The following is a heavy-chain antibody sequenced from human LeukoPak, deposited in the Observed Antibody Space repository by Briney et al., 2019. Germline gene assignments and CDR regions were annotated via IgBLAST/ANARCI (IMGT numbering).Heavy chain of an antibody. CDR3: AKGLIGAYGMDV. D-gene: IGHD3-3*01. Sequence: GRSLRLSCAASGFTFDDYAMHWVRQGPGKGLEWVSSISWSSGSIGYADSVKGRFTISRDNAKNSLYLQMNSLRDEDTALYYCAKGLIGAYGMDVWGQGTTVTVSS. V-gene: IGHV3-9*01. CDR2: ISWSSGSI. CDR1: GFTFDDYA. J-gene: IGHJ6*02.